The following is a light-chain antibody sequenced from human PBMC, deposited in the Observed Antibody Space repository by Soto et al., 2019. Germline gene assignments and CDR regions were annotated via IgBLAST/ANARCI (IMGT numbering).Light chain of an antibody. V-gene: IGKV3-15*01. CDR1: QSVGSN. J-gene: IGKJ3*01. CDR3: KQYNNWPPVT. CDR2: GAS. Sequence: EIVMTQSPATLSVSPGERATLSCTASQSVGSNLAWYQQKPGQAPRLLIYGASTRATGFPARFSGSGYGTEFTLTISSLQSEDFAVYYCKQYNNWPPVTFGPGTKVDI.